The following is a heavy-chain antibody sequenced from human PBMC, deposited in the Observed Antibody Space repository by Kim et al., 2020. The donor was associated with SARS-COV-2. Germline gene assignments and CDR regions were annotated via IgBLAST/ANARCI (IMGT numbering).Heavy chain of an antibody. V-gene: IGHV3-23*01. D-gene: IGHD2-2*01. Sequence: VKGRFTISRDNSKNTLYLQMNSLRAEDTAVYYCAKDQAVVVPAEYYFDYWGQGTLVTVSS. J-gene: IGHJ4*02. CDR3: AKDQAVVVPAEYYFDY.